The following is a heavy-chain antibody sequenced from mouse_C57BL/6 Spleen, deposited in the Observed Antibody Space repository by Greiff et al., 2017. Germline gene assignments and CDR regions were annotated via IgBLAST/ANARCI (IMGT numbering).Heavy chain of an antibody. J-gene: IGHJ4*01. Sequence: QVQLKESGPGLVQPSQSLSITCTVSGFSLTSYGVHWVRQSPGKGLEWLGVIWSGGSTDYNAAFISRLSISKDNSKSQVFFKMNSLQADDKAIYYCARSTTVVASMDYWGQGTSVTVSS. CDR1: GFSLTSYG. CDR2: IWSGGST. CDR3: ARSTTVVASMDY. D-gene: IGHD1-1*01. V-gene: IGHV2-2*01.